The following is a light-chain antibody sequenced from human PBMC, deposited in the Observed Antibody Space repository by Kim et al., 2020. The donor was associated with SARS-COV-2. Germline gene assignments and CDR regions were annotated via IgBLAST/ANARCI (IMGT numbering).Light chain of an antibody. CDR3: QAWDSSTVV. Sequence: SGSPGQTASITCSGDNLGDKYACWYQQKPGQSPVLVIYQDSKRPSGIPERFSGSNSGNTATLTISGTQAMDEADYYCQAWDSSTVVFGGGTQLTVL. CDR1: NLGDKY. J-gene: IGLJ2*01. V-gene: IGLV3-1*01. CDR2: QDS.